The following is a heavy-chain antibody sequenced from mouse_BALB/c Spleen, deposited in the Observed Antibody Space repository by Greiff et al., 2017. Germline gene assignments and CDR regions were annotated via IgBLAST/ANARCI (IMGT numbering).Heavy chain of an antibody. J-gene: IGHJ4*01. D-gene: IGHD1-2*01. Sequence: EVHLVESGPGLVKPSQSLSLTCSVTGYSITSGYYWNWIRQFPGNKLEWMGYISYDGSNNYNPSLKNRISITRDTSKNQFFLKLNSVTTEDTATYYCARRPLGGYAMDYWGQGTSVTVSS. CDR2: ISYDGSN. CDR1: GYSITSGYY. CDR3: ARRPLGGYAMDY. V-gene: IGHV3-6*02.